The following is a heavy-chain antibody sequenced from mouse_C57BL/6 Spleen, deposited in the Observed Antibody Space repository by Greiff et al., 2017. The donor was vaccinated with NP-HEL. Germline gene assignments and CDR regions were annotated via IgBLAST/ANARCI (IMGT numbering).Heavy chain of an antibody. CDR2: IYPGDGDT. J-gene: IGHJ2*01. CDR3: ARWRDY. Sequence: VQLQESGPELVKPGASVKISCKASGYAFSSSWMNWVKQRPGKGLEWIGRIYPGDGDTNYNGKFKGKATLTADKSSSTAYMQLSSLTSEDSAVYFCARWRDYWGQGTTLTVSS. V-gene: IGHV1-82*01. CDR1: GYAFSSSW.